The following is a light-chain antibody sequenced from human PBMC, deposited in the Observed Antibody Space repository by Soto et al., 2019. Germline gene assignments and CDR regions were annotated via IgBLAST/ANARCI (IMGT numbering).Light chain of an antibody. V-gene: IGKV3-11*01. CDR2: DAS. Sequence: IGLTQSACTLSLSPGERATLSCRASQSVSSSYLVWHQQKPGQAPRLLIYDASNRATGIPARFSGSGSGTDFTLTISSLEPEDFAVYYCQQRSNWPPITFGQGTRLEIK. J-gene: IGKJ5*01. CDR3: QQRSNWPPIT. CDR1: QSVSSSY.